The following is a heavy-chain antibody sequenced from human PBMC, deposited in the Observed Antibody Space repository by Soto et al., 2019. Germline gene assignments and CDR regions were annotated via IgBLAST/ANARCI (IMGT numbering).Heavy chain of an antibody. CDR2: INNSGST. D-gene: IGHD6-13*01. CDR3: ARRKGRIAAAVSRYYYYGMDV. J-gene: IGHJ6*02. Sequence: ASETLSLTCAVYGGSFSGYYWSWIRQPPGKGLEWIGEINNSGSTNYNPSLKSRVTISVDTSKNQFSLKLSSVTAADTAVYYCARRKGRIAAAVSRYYYYGMDVWGQGTTVTVS. CDR1: GGSFSGYY. V-gene: IGHV4-34*01.